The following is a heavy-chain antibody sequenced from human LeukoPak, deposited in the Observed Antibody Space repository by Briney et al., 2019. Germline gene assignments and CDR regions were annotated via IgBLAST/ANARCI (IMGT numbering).Heavy chain of an antibody. Sequence: ASVKVSCKASGYTFTGYYMHWVRQAPGQGLEWMGWINPNSGGTNYAQKFQGWVTMTRDTSISTAYMELSRLRSDDTAVYYCARSGAKLYDSSGYYRAFDIWGQGTMVTVSS. CDR1: GYTFTGYY. CDR2: INPNSGGT. J-gene: IGHJ3*02. V-gene: IGHV1-2*04. D-gene: IGHD3-22*01. CDR3: ARSGAKLYDSSGYYRAFDI.